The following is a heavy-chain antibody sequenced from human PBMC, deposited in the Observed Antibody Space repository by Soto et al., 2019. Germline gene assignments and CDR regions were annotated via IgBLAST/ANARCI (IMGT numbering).Heavy chain of an antibody. V-gene: IGHV4-30-4*02. CDR2: IYYSGST. CDR1: GGSISSGDYY. D-gene: IGHD5-18*01. Sequence: PSETLSLTCTVSGGSISSGDYYWSWIRQPPGKGLEWIGYIYYSGSTYYNPSLKSRVTISVDTSKNSLYLQMNSLRAEDTALYYCAKGKPDTAMVTGWFDPWGQGTLVTVSS. J-gene: IGHJ5*02. CDR3: AKGKPDTAMVTGWFDP.